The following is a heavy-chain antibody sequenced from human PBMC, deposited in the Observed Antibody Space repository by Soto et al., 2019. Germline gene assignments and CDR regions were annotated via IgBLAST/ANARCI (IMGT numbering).Heavy chain of an antibody. J-gene: IGHJ5*02. CDR1: GFTFSSRA. CDR2: ISSSSIYI. CDR3: SKVGGSSAYNWFDP. Sequence: LRLSCRGSGFTFSSRAMNWVRQFPGRGLEWVSYISSSSIYIDYADSVKGRFTVSRDNSKNTLYLQMNSLRAEDTAVYYCSKVGGSSAYNWFDPWAREPWSPSPQ. V-gene: IGHV3-21*05. D-gene: IGHD3-16*01.